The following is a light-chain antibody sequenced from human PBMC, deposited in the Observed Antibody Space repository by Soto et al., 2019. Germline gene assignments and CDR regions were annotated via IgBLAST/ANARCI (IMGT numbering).Light chain of an antibody. V-gene: IGKV3-11*01. CDR2: DAS. J-gene: IGKJ4*01. Sequence: DIALTQSPATLSLSPGDRATLSCRASQSVSRSLAWYQQKPGQAPRLLIYDASNRATGIPARFSGSGSGTDFTITISSLEPEDFAVYYCQQRGNWPSFGGGTKVEIK. CDR1: QSVSRS. CDR3: QQRGNWPS.